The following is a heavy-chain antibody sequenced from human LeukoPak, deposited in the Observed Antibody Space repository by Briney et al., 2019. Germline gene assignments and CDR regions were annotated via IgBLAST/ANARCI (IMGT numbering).Heavy chain of an antibody. J-gene: IGHJ3*02. CDR3: AINSATEDPFDT. CDR1: GVTFSRYS. Sequence: PGGSLRLSCAASGVTFSRYSMNWVRQAPGKGLEWVSSITSTGTYMYYADSVKGRFTISRDNAKNSLFLQMNSLRAEDTAVYYCAINSATEDPFDTWGQGTMVTVSS. CDR2: ITSTGTYM. D-gene: IGHD2/OR15-2a*01. V-gene: IGHV3-21*06.